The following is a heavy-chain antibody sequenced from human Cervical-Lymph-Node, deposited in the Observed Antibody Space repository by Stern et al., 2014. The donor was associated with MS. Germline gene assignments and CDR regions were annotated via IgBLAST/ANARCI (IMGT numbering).Heavy chain of an antibody. V-gene: IGHV1-69*01. CDR2: ISPIVGTA. D-gene: IGHD3-16*01. Sequence: VQLVESGAEVKKSGSSVRGSCKASGGTLRSYVITWARQASGQGPEWMGDISPIVGTATYAQQFQGRITITADEYTSTVYMELSSLRSEDTAVYYCARNVGDTTLGHWGQGSQVIVSS. J-gene: IGHJ4*02. CDR3: ARNVGDTTLGH. CDR1: GGTLRSYV.